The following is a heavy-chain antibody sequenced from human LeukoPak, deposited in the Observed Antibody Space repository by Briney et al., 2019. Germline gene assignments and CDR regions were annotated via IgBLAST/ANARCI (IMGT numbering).Heavy chain of an antibody. CDR1: GFTFSGSA. CDR3: ARDRDVDDFDS. CDR2: IRSKANSYAT. Sequence: GGSLRLSCAASGFTFSGSATHWVRQASGKGLEWVGRIRSKANSYATAYAASVKGRFTISRDDSKNTAYLQMNSLKTEDTAVYYCARDRDVDDFDSWGHGTLVTVSS. J-gene: IGHJ4*01. V-gene: IGHV3-73*01. D-gene: IGHD2-15*01.